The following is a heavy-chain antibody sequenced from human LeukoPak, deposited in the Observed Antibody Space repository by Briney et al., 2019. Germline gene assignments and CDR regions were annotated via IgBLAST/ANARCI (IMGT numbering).Heavy chain of an antibody. Sequence: SQTLSLTCTVSGGSINSGDYYWSWIRQAPGKGLEWVGYIHYSGNAYYNPSLKTRVTILADTSRNHFSPKLSSVTAADTAVYFCARSFCRSDSCYYFDYWGQGTVVTVSS. J-gene: IGHJ4*02. D-gene: IGHD2-2*01. CDR3: ARSFCRSDSCYYFDY. V-gene: IGHV4-30-4*01. CDR2: IHYSGNA. CDR1: GGSINSGDYY.